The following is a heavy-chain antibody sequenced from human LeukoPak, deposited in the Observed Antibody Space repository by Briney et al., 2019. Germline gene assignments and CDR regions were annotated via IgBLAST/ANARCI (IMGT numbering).Heavy chain of an antibody. Sequence: SVKVSCKASGGTFSSYTISWVRQAPGQGLEWMGGIIPIFGTANYAQKFQGRVTITTDESTSTAYMELSSLRSEDTAVYYCARALSVDTAMVNRIYYYYYYMDVWGKGTTVTVSS. V-gene: IGHV1-69*05. D-gene: IGHD5-18*01. CDR3: ARALSVDTAMVNRIYYYYYYMDV. CDR2: IIPIFGTA. J-gene: IGHJ6*03. CDR1: GGTFSSYT.